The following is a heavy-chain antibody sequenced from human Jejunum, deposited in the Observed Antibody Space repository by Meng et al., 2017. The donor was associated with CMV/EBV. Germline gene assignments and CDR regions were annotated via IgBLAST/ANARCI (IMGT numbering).Heavy chain of an antibody. V-gene: IGHV3-11*01. D-gene: IGHD2-2*01. Sequence: SCAASGFTFRNSYMSWVRQAPGKGLEWISYISSSGSSSYYADSVRGRFTISRDNVKNSLYLQMNTLRAEDTAVYYCARDAVSTSYLDYWGQGTLVTVSS. CDR1: GFTFRNSY. CDR3: ARDAVSTSYLDY. J-gene: IGHJ4*02. CDR2: ISSSGSSS.